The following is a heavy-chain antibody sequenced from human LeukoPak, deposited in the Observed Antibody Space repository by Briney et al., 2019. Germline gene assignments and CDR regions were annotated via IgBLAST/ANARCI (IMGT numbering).Heavy chain of an antibody. J-gene: IGHJ4*02. CDR1: GFTFDDYA. D-gene: IGHD5-18*01. V-gene: IGHV3-9*01. CDR2: ISWNSGSI. CDR3: AKAVQLWFYYFDY. Sequence: GGSLRLSCAASGFTFDDYAMHWVRQAPGKGLEWLSGISWNSGSIGYADSVKGRFTISRDNAKNSLYLQMNSLRAEDTALYYCAKAVQLWFYYFDYWGQGTLVTVSS.